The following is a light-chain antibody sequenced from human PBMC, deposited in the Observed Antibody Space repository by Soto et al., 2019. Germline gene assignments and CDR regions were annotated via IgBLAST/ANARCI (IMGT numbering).Light chain of an antibody. Sequence: QSVLTQAPSASGTPGQRVTISCSGNNSNIGSNYVYWYQQFPGTAPKLLIYRNSQRPSGVPDRVSGSKSGTSASLAISGLRSEDEADYHCSSWDDSVGGPVFGGGTKLTVL. CDR3: SSWDDSVGGPV. CDR2: RNS. CDR1: NSNIGSNY. J-gene: IGLJ2*01. V-gene: IGLV1-47*01.